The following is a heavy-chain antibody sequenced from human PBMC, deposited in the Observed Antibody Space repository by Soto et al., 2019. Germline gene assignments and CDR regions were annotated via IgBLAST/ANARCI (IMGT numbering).Heavy chain of an antibody. CDR2: LYPGASDT. CDR1: GYSFTSYW. Sequence: GVSLKISCKGSGYSFTSYWIGWVRQMPGKGLEWMGILYPGASDTRNSPSCQGQVTISADKSISTAYLQWSSLKASDTAMYYCARPTGTYYYDSSGYYDAFEIWGQGTMVTVSS. CDR3: ARPTGTYYYDSSGYYDAFEI. D-gene: IGHD3-22*01. J-gene: IGHJ3*02. V-gene: IGHV5-51*01.